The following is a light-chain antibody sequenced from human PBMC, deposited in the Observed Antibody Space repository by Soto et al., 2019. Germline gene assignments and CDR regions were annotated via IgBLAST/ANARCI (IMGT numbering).Light chain of an antibody. CDR3: QQFGSSWIT. Sequence: EIVLTQSPGTLSLSPGERATLSCRASQSVISRYLAWYQQKPGQAPRLLIYGASIRATGIPDRFSGSESGTEFTLTISRLEHEDFAVYYCQQFGSSWITFGQGTRLEIK. J-gene: IGKJ5*01. V-gene: IGKV3-20*01. CDR2: GAS. CDR1: QSVISRY.